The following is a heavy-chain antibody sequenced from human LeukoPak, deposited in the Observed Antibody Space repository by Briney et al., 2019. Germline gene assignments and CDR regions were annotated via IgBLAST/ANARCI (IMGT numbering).Heavy chain of an antibody. CDR2: INPNSGGT. Sequence: ASVKVSCKASGYSFTSHYMHWVRQAPGQGLEWMGWINPNSGGTNYAQKFQGRVTMTRDTSISTAYMELSRLRSDDTAVYYCARQISPYGDSSFDPWGQGTLVTVSS. J-gene: IGHJ5*02. CDR1: GYSFTSHY. D-gene: IGHD4-17*01. V-gene: IGHV1-2*02. CDR3: ARQISPYGDSSFDP.